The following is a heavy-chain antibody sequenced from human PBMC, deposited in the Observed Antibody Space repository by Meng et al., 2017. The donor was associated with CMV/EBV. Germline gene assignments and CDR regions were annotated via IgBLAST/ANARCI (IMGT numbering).Heavy chain of an antibody. V-gene: IGHV5-51*01. CDR2: IYPGDSDT. Sequence: GESLKISCKGSGYSFTSYWIGWVRQMPGKGLEWMGIIYPGDSDTRYSPSFQGQVTISADKSISTAYLQWSSLKALDTAMYYCARGVDSGYYYYGMDVWGQGTTVTVSS. CDR3: ARGVDSGYYYYGMDV. CDR1: GYSFTSYW. D-gene: IGHD3-10*01. J-gene: IGHJ6*02.